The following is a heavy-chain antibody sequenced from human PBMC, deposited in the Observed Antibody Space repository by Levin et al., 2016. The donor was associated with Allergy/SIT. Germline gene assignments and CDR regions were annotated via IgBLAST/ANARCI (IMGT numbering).Heavy chain of an antibody. V-gene: IGHV3-48*02. J-gene: IGHJ4*02. D-gene: IGHD7-27*01. CDR2: ISSSSSTI. CDR3: ARWTELGMNRFDY. Sequence: VRQMPGKGLEWVSYISSSSSTIYYADSVKGRFTISRDNAKNSLYLQMNSLRDEDTAVYYCARWTELGMNRFDYWGQGTLVTVSS.